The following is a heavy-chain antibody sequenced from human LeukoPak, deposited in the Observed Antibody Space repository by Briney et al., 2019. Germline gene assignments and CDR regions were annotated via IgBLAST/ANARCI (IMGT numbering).Heavy chain of an antibody. J-gene: IGHJ4*02. D-gene: IGHD1-26*01. V-gene: IGHV3-21*01. CDR3: ARSRSGYFDY. CDR1: GFTFSSYS. CDR2: IRSSSSII. Sequence: GGSLRLSCAASGFTFSSYSMNWVRQAPGKGLEWVSSIRSSSSIIYYADSVRGRFTISRDNAKNSLYLQMNSLRAEDTAVYYCARSRSGYFDYWGQGTLVTVSS.